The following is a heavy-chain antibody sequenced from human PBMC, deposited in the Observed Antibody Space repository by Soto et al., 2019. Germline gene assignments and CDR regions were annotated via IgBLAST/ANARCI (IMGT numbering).Heavy chain of an antibody. V-gene: IGHV4-30-4*01. CDR1: GGSISSGDYY. CDR2: IYYSGST. J-gene: IGHJ4*02. CDR3: ARTIAVAGDFDY. Sequence: PSETLSLTCTVSGGSISSGDYYWSWIRQPPGKGLEWIGYIYYSGSTYYNPSLKSRVTISVDTSKNQFSLKLSSVTAADTAVYYCARTIAVAGDFDYWGQGTLVTVSS. D-gene: IGHD6-19*01.